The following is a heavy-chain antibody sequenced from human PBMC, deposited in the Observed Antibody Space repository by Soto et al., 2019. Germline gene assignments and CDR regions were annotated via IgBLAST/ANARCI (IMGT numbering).Heavy chain of an antibody. CDR2: INPNSGGT. Sequence: VSVKVSCKASGYSFTGYYMHWVRQAPGQGLEWMGWINPNSGGTNYAQKFQGRVTMTRDTSISTAYMELSRLRSDDTAVYYCARLYYDFWSGYEANYGMDVWGQATTVTVSS. D-gene: IGHD3-3*01. V-gene: IGHV1-2*02. CDR1: GYSFTGYY. CDR3: ARLYYDFWSGYEANYGMDV. J-gene: IGHJ6*02.